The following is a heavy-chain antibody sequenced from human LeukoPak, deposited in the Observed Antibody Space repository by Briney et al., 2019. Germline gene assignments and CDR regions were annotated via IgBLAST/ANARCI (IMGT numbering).Heavy chain of an antibody. CDR2: INHSGST. CDR1: GGSFSGYY. J-gene: IGHJ4*02. V-gene: IGHV4-34*01. CDR3: ARGLPPKY. Sequence: SETLSLTCAVYGGSFSGYYWSWIRQPPGKGLEWIGEINHSGSTNYNPSLKSRVTISVDTSKNQFSLKVSSVTAADTAVYYCARGLPPKYWGQGTLVTVSS.